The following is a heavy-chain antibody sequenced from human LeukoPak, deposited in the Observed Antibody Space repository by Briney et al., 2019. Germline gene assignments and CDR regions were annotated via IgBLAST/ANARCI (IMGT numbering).Heavy chain of an antibody. D-gene: IGHD3-9*01. CDR2: IYYSGST. CDR3: ARRSLRYFDLH. Sequence: SETLSLTCTVSGGSISSSSYYWGWIRQPPRKGLEWIGSIYYSGSTYYNPSLKSRVAISVDTSKNQFSLKLSSVTAADTAVYYCARRSLRYFDLHWGQGTLVTVSS. J-gene: IGHJ4*02. CDR1: GGSISSSSYY. V-gene: IGHV4-39*01.